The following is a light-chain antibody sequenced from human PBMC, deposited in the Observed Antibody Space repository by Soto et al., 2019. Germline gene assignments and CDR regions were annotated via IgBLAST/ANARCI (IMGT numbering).Light chain of an antibody. V-gene: IGKV3-20*01. CDR3: QQYGSSPWT. J-gene: IGKJ1*01. CDR1: ESVSSSN. CDR2: GAS. Sequence: EIVLTQSPGTLSLSPGERATLSCSASESVSSSNLAWYQQKPGQAPRLLIYGASSRATGIPDRFSGSGSGTDFTLTISRLEPEDFAVYYCQQYGSSPWTFGQGTKVDIK.